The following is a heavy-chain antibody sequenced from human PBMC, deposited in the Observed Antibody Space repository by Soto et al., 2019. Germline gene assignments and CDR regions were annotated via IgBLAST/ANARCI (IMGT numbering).Heavy chain of an antibody. J-gene: IGHJ3*02. CDR2: IWYDGSNK. CDR1: GFTFSSYG. V-gene: IGHV3-33*01. D-gene: IGHD3-3*01. CDR3: ARDRVESRAFDI. Sequence: QVQLVESGGGVVQPGRSLRLSCAASGFTFSSYGMHWVRQAPGKGLEWVAVIWYDGSNKYYADPVKGRFTISRDNSKNTLYLQMNSLRAEDTAVYYCARDRVESRAFDIWGQGTMFTVSS.